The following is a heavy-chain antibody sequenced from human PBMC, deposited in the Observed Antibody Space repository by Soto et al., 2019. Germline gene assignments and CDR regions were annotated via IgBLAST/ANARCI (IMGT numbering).Heavy chain of an antibody. Sequence: GGSLRLSCAASGFTFNTYSMDWVRQAPGKGLEWVSYISDNSRTVYYADSVKGRFTISRDNAENSLYLQMNSLRAEDTAVYYCARDRAGLRRDFDYWGQGTLVTVSS. J-gene: IGHJ4*02. CDR1: GFTFNTYS. D-gene: IGHD4-17*01. CDR2: ISDNSRTV. V-gene: IGHV3-48*01. CDR3: ARDRAGLRRDFDY.